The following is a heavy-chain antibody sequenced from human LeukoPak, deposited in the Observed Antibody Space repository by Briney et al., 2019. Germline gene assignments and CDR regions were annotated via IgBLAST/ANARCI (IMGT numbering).Heavy chain of an antibody. CDR3: ARVRSGSYSRYYFDY. D-gene: IGHD1-26*01. CDR2: IIPIFGTA. Sequence: SVKVSCKASGGTFSSYAISWVRQAPGQGLEWMGGIIPIFGTANYAQKFQGRVTITTDESTSTAYMELSSLRSEDTAVYYFARVRSGSYSRYYFDYWGQGTLVTVSS. J-gene: IGHJ4*02. CDR1: GGTFSSYA. V-gene: IGHV1-69*05.